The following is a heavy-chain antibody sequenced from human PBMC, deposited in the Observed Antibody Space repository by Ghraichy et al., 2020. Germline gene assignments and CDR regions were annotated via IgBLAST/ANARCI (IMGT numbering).Heavy chain of an antibody. V-gene: IGHV3-21*01. D-gene: IGHD5-18*01. CDR1: GFTFSSYS. CDR3: ARGPTAMVIYYFDY. J-gene: IGHJ4*02. Sequence: GGSLRLSCAASGFTFSSYSMNWVRQAPGKGLEWVSSISSSSSYRYYADSVKGRFTISRDNAKNSLYMQMNSLRAEDTAVYYCARGPTAMVIYYFDYWSQRTLVTVSS. CDR2: ISSSSSYR.